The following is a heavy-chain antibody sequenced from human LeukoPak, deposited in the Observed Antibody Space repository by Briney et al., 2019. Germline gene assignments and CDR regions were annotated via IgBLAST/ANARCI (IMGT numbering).Heavy chain of an antibody. J-gene: IGHJ4*02. CDR2: INPKSGDT. CDR3: AGVGHYYDSCGYYTFDY. D-gene: IGHD3-22*01. V-gene: IGHV1-2*02. CDR1: GYTFTGYY. Sequence: ASVKVSCKTSGYTFTGYYIHWVRQAPGQGLEWMAWINPKSGDTNYAQKFQGRVTMTGDTSISTAHMELSRLRSDDTALYYCAGVGHYYDSCGYYTFDYWGQGTLVTVSS.